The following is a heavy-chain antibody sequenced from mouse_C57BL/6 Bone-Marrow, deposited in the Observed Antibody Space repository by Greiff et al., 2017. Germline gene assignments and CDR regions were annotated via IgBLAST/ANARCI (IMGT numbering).Heavy chain of an antibody. CDR2: IYPGDGDT. Sequence: VKLQESGAELVKPGASVKISCKASGYAFSSYWMNWVKQRPGKGLEWIGQIYPGDGDTNYNGKFKGKATLTADKSSSTAYMQLSSLTSEDSAVYFCARCNDYYFDYWGQGTTLTVSS. CDR3: ARCNDYYFDY. V-gene: IGHV1-80*01. CDR1: GYAFSSYW. D-gene: IGHD2-1*01. J-gene: IGHJ2*01.